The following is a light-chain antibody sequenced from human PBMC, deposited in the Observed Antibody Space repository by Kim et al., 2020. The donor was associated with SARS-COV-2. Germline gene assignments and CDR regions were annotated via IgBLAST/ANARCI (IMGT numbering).Light chain of an antibody. J-gene: IGKJ2*01. V-gene: IGKV1-39*01. CDR2: GVS. CDR3: QQSYSNPPT. CDR1: QTSDND. Sequence: CAAGGDTVRITCRASQTSDNDLNWYQQRPGKAPKLLISGVSTLQSGVPSRFGASGSGTDFTLTITSLQLDDFATYYCQQSYSNPPTFGQGTKLEI.